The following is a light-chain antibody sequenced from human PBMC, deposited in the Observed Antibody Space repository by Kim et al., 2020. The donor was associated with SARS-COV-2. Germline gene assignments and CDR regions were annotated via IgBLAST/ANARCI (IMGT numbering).Light chain of an antibody. Sequence: WTPGERSTPSCRASQNLSSRDLAWYQQKPGHAPRLLIYDASNRATGIPDRFSGSGGGKEFTLTIGRVEQEDVAVYYCQKYGSSPAFGQGTKVDIK. CDR1: QNLSSRD. CDR3: QKYGSSPA. J-gene: IGKJ1*01. CDR2: DAS. V-gene: IGKV3-20*01.